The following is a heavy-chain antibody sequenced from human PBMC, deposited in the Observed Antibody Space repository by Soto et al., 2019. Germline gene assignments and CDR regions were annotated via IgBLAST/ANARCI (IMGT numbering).Heavy chain of an antibody. D-gene: IGHD4-17*01. J-gene: IGHJ4*02. CDR1: GFIFRNYA. Sequence: QVQLVESGGGVVQPGRSLRLSCAASGFIFRNYAMHWVRQSPGKGLEWVAVISYDATNKYYADSVKGRFTISRDNSKNTLYLQMNSLRTEDTAVYYCPREEYGAHYFDYWGQGTLVIVSS. CDR3: PREEYGAHYFDY. CDR2: ISYDATNK. V-gene: IGHV3-30-3*01.